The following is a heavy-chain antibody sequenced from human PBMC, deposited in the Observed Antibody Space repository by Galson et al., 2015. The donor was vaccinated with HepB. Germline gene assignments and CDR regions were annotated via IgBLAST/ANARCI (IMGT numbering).Heavy chain of an antibody. CDR3: ARAPPNLNTVYYYYFYAMDV. J-gene: IGHJ6*02. V-gene: IGHV3-30*04. D-gene: IGHD2-2*02. CDR1: GFTFTSYS. Sequence: SLRLSCAASGFTFTSYSMDWVRQAPGKGLGWVAVISYDGNNKYYADSVRGRFTISRDNSKNTLYLQMDSLRAEDTAVYYCARAPPNLNTVYYYYFYAMDVWGQGTTVTVSS. CDR2: ISYDGNNK.